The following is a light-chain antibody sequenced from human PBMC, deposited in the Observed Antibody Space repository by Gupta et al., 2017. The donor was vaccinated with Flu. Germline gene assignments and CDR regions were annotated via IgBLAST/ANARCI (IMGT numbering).Light chain of an antibody. J-gene: IGKJ3*01. CDR2: DAS. Sequence: EIVLTQSPGTLSLSPGERATLSCRASQSVSNRYLAWYQQKPGQAPRLLIYDASFRATGIPDRFSGSGSGADFTLTISRLEPEDFAVYYCQQDGTSPLSFGHGTKVDIK. CDR3: QQDGTSPLS. CDR1: QSVSNRY. V-gene: IGKV3-20*01.